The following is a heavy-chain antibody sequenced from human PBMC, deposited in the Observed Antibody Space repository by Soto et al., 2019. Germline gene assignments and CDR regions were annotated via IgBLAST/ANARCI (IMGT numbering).Heavy chain of an antibody. CDR1: GGSVSSGNYY. CDR2: MDYSGPT. J-gene: IGHJ4*02. CDR3: ARDGGNSHSYFRY. V-gene: IGHV4-61*01. D-gene: IGHD1-26*01. Sequence: QVQVQESGPGLVKPSETLSLTCTVSGGSVSSGNYYWSWLRQPQGKGLEWIEYMDYSGPTDYNPSLKSRVSISVDPSKHHFSLKVSTVTAAGAAVYFCARDGGNSHSYFRYWGQGTLVPVSS.